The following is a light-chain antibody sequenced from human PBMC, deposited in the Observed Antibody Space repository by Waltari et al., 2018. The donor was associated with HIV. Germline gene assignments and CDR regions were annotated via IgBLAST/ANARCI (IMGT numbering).Light chain of an antibody. CDR3: QAWDSNTAHVL. J-gene: IGLJ2*01. Sequence: SYDLTQPPSVSVSPGQTASITCSGAKLGDKYASWYQQKAGQSPVMVIFHDRQRPSGTPDRFSGSNAGNTATLTISGTQAMDEADYYCQAWDSNTAHVLFGGGTKVTVL. CDR2: HDR. V-gene: IGLV3-1*01. CDR1: KLGDKY.